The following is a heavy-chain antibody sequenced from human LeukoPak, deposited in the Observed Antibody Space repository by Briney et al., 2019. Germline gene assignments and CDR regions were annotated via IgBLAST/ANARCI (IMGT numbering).Heavy chain of an antibody. CDR1: GYTFTNYG. CDR3: ARDGDSNCSGGSCYSLGWDY. J-gene: IGHJ4*02. V-gene: IGHV1-18*01. D-gene: IGHD2-15*01. Sequence: ASVKVSCKASGYTFTNYGISWVRQAPGQGLEWMGWISAYNGNTNYAQKLQGRVTMTTDTSTSTAYMELRSLRSDDTAVYYCARDGDSNCSGGSCYSLGWDYWGQGTLVTVSS. CDR2: ISAYNGNT.